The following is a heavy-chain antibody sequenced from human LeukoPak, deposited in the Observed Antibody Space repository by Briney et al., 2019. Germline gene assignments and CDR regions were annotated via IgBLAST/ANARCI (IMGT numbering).Heavy chain of an antibody. V-gene: IGHV4-61*08. D-gene: IGHD1-26*01. J-gene: IGHJ3*02. CDR2: IYYSGST. CDR3: ARDGSIVGATTDAFDI. CDR1: GGSISSGGYY. Sequence: SETLSLTCTVSGGSISSGGYYWSWIRQPPGKGLEWIGYIYYSGSTNYNPSLKGRVTISVDTSKNQFSLKLSSVTAADTAVYYCARDGSIVGATTDAFDIWGQGTMVTVSS.